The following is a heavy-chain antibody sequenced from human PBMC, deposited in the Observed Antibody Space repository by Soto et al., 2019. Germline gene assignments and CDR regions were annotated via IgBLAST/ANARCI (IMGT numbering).Heavy chain of an antibody. CDR1: GFTFSDYG. CDR2: ISYDGSDR. D-gene: IGHD2-15*01. J-gene: IGHJ4*02. Sequence: GGSLRLSCEAPGFTFSDYGFHWVRQAPGKGLEWVAMISYDGSDRYYRDSVQGRFTISRDDSKNTVFLQMNSLRTEDTAMYYCARSTYCNGGSCYPQYWGPGTRVTVSS. V-gene: IGHV3-30*03. CDR3: ARSTYCNGGSCYPQY.